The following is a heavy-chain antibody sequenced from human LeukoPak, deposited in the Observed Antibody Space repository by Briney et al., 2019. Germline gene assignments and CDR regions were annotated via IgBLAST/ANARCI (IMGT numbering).Heavy chain of an antibody. J-gene: IGHJ4*02. CDR3: AANGYYTIEY. Sequence: SSETLSLTCAVYGGSFSGYYWSWIRQPPGKGLEWIGEINHSGSTNYNPSLKSRVTISVDTSKNQFSLKLSSVTAADTAVYYCAANGYYTIEYWGQGTLVTVSS. CDR1: GGSFSGYY. V-gene: IGHV4-34*01. D-gene: IGHD1-26*01. CDR2: INHSGST.